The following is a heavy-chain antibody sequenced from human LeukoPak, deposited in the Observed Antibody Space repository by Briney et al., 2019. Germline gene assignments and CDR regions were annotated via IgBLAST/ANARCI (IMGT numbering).Heavy chain of an antibody. CDR2: ITSSGSI. D-gene: IGHD6-13*01. CDR1: GFTFSTYS. J-gene: IGHJ5*02. Sequence: GGSLRLSCAASGFTFSTYSMNWVRQAPGKGLEWVSHITSSGSIYYTDSVKGRFTISRDNAKDSLYLQMNSLRDEDTAVYFCARGSSSWYNRFDPWGQGTLVTVSS. V-gene: IGHV3-48*02. CDR3: ARGSSSWYNRFDP.